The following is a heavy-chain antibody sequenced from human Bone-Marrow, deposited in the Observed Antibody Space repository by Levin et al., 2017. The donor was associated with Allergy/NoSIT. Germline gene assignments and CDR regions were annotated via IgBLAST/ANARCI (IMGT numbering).Heavy chain of an antibody. CDR2: IGPSDSYT. CDR1: GYSFTNYW. J-gene: IGHJ4*02. D-gene: IGHD5-18*01. V-gene: IGHV5-10-1*01. Sequence: GESLKISCTASGYSFTNYWIAWVRQMPGKGLEWMGRIGPSDSYTNYNASFQGHVTFSADKSINTAYLQWSSLKASDTAMYYCARRSVDSAMTSDYWGQGTLVTVSS. CDR3: ARRSVDSAMTSDY.